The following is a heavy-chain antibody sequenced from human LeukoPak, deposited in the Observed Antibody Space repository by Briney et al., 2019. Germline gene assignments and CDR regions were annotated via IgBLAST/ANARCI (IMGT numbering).Heavy chain of an antibody. D-gene: IGHD3-9*01. CDR1: GYTFTSYG. V-gene: IGHV1-18*01. J-gene: IGHJ3*02. CDR2: ISAYNGNT. Sequence: ASVKVSCKASGYTFTSYGISWVRQAPGQGLEWMGWISAYNGNTNYAQKLQGRVTMTTDTSTSTAYMELRSLRSDDTAAYYCARPYYDILTGRGDAFDIWGQGTMVTVSS. CDR3: ARPYYDILTGRGDAFDI.